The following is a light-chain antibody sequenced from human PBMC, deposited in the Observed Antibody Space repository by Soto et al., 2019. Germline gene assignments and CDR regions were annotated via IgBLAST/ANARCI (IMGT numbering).Light chain of an antibody. CDR1: SSDVGGYNY. J-gene: IGLJ3*02. Sequence: QSALTQPPSASGSPGQSVTISCTGTSSDVGGYNYVSLYQQYPGRAPKLMIYEVTKRPSGVPDRFSGSKSGNTASLTVSGLQAEEDADYYCSSYAASNNCYFVFGGGTKVTVL. V-gene: IGLV2-8*01. CDR2: EVT. CDR3: SSYAASNNCYFV.